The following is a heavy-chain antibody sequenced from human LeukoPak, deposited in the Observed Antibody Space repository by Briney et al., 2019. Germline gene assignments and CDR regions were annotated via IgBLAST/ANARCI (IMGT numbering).Heavy chain of an antibody. Sequence: PGGSLRLSCAASGFTFSSYAMHWVRQAPGKGLEWVAVISYDGSNKYYADSVKGRFTISRDNSKNTLYLQMNSLRAEDTAVYYCARDLWLLDRPNCYYGMDVWGQGTTVTVSS. J-gene: IGHJ6*02. D-gene: IGHD2/OR15-2a*01. CDR3: ARDLWLLDRPNCYYGMDV. CDR2: ISYDGSNK. V-gene: IGHV3-30-3*01. CDR1: GFTFSSYA.